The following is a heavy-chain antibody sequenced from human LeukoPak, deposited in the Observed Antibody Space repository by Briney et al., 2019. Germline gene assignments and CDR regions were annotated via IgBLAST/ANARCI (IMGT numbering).Heavy chain of an antibody. D-gene: IGHD3-10*01. CDR1: GFTFSNAW. J-gene: IGHJ4*02. Sequence: GGSLRLFCAASGFTFSNAWMSWVRKAPGKGLEWVGRIKCKTDGGTTDYAAPVKGRFTISRDDSKNTLYLQMNSLKTEDTAVYYCTTGITMVRGVIHLIDYWGQGTLVTVSS. CDR2: IKCKTDGGTT. V-gene: IGHV3-15*01. CDR3: TTGITMVRGVIHLIDY.